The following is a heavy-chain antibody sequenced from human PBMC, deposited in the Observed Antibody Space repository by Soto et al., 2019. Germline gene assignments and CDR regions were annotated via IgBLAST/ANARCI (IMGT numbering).Heavy chain of an antibody. V-gene: IGHV3-15*07. CDR3: TAIWFYDSSGYPNFDY. J-gene: IGHJ4*02. CDR2: IKSKTDSGTT. Sequence: EVQLVESGGGLVKPGGSLRLSCAASGFTFSNAWMNWVRQAPGKGLEWVGRIKSKTDSGTTDYAAPVKGRFTISRDDSKNTLYLQMNSLKTEDTAVYYCTAIWFYDSSGYPNFDYWGQGTLVTVSS. D-gene: IGHD3-22*01. CDR1: GFTFSNAW.